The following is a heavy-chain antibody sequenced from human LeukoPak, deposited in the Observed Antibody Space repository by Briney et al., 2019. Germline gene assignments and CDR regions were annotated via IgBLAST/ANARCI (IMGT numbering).Heavy chain of an antibody. CDR2: IYYSGST. Sequence: PSETLSLTCTVSGGSISSGDYYWSWIRQPPGKGLEWIGYIYYSGSTYYNPSLTSRVTISVDTSKNQFSLKLSSVTAADTAVYYCARVAAAENWFDPWGQGTLVTVSS. CDR1: GGSISSGDYY. D-gene: IGHD6-13*01. V-gene: IGHV4-30-4*01. CDR3: ARVAAAENWFDP. J-gene: IGHJ5*02.